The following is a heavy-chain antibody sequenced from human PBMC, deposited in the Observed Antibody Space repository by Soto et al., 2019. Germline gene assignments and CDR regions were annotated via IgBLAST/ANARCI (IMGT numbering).Heavy chain of an antibody. Sequence: QVQLVQSGAGVKKPGSSVKVSCKASGGTFSSYAISWVRQAPGQGLEWMGGIIPIFGTANYAQKFQGRVTITADESTSTAYMELSSLRSEDTAVYYFARGILEWFRASYYYYGMDVWGQGTTVTVSS. J-gene: IGHJ6*02. D-gene: IGHD3-3*01. CDR1: GGTFSSYA. CDR2: IIPIFGTA. CDR3: ARGILEWFRASYYYYGMDV. V-gene: IGHV1-69*12.